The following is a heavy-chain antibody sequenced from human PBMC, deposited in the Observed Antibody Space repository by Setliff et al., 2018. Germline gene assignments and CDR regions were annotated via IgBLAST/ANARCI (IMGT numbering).Heavy chain of an antibody. D-gene: IGHD2-15*01. Sequence: PSQTLSLTCTVSGGSVSNSGFFWGWLRQAPGKGLEWIGNIYDRGGSNYNASLKSRLIITRDTFKNQISLKLTSVTAADTAVYYCGRGFSRIEGWGNWFDPWGQGILVTVSS. J-gene: IGHJ5*02. V-gene: IGHV4-39*01. CDR2: IYDRGGS. CDR1: GGSVSNSGFF. CDR3: GRGFSRIEGWGNWFDP.